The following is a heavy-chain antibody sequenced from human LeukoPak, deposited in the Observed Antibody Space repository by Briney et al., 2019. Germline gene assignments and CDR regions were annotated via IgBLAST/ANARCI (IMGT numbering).Heavy chain of an antibody. CDR1: GYTFTGYY. CDR3: ARGSRFNILTGHKDFDY. J-gene: IGHJ4*02. D-gene: IGHD3-9*01. CDR2: INPISGGT. V-gene: IGHV1-2*04. Sequence: ASVKVSCTASGYTFTGYYMHWVRQAPGQGLEWMGWINPISGGTNYAQKFQGWVTMTRDTSISTAYMELSRLRSDDTAVYYCARGSRFNILTGHKDFDYWGQGTLVTVSS.